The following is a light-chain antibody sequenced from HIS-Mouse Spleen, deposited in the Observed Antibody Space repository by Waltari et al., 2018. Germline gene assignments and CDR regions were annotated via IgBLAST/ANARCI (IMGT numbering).Light chain of an antibody. CDR3: SSYTSRSSEV. V-gene: IGLV2-14*03. J-gene: IGLJ1*01. CDR1: NRYVGVYQD. Sequence: QSALTQPASVSGSPGQSITISCTGTNRYVGVYQDVTWYQQHPGKAPKFTFYHVSHRPAGVFIRFSGSTLGNTASLTIFGLQAEAEADHSCSSYTSRSSEVFGTGTKVTVL. CDR2: HVS.